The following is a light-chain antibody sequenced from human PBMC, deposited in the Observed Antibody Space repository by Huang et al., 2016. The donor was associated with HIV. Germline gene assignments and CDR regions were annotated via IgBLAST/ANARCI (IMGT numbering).Light chain of an antibody. V-gene: IGKV1-39*01. CDR1: QSISSY. J-gene: IGKJ3*01. CDR2: AAS. Sequence: DIQMTPSPSSLSASVGDRVIITCRASQSISSYLNRYQQQPGKAPNLLNYAASSLQSGVPSRFCGSGSWTDFTLTIRSLQPEDFATYYCQQRYSNTFTFGAGTKVDVK. CDR3: QQRYSNTFT.